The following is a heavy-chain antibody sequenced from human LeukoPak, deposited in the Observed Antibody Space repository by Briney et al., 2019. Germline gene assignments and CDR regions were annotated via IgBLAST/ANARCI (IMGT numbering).Heavy chain of an antibody. Sequence: PGGSLRLSCVVSGFNFSNYWMNWLRQAPGKGLEWVTNIKHDGSEKYYVDSVKGRFSISRDNAKKSLYLQMNSLRAEDTAVYYCARDTYGPGGYWGQGTLVTVAS. D-gene: IGHD3-10*01. V-gene: IGHV3-7*01. CDR1: GFNFSNYW. J-gene: IGHJ4*02. CDR3: ARDTYGPGGY. CDR2: IKHDGSEK.